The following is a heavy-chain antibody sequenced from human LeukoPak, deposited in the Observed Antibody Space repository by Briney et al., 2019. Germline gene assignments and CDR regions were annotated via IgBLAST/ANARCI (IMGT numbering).Heavy chain of an antibody. J-gene: IGHJ4*02. D-gene: IGHD5-12*01. CDR1: GGSISSSSYY. CDR3: ARHKDWWLRYFDY. CDR2: IYYSGST. Sequence: SETLSLTCIVSGGSISSSSYYWGWIRQPPGKGLEWIGSIYYSGSTYYNPSLKSRVTISVDTSKNQFSLKLSSVTAADTAVYYCARHKDWWLRYFDYWGQGTLVTVSS. V-gene: IGHV4-39*01.